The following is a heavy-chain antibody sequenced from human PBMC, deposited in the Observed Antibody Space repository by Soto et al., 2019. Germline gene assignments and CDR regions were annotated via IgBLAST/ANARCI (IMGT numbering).Heavy chain of an antibody. CDR2: IWYDGSNK. V-gene: IGHV3-33*01. Sequence: GGSRRLCCAASGFTFSSYGMHWVRQAPGKGLEWVAVIWYDGSNKYYADSVKGRFTISRDNSKNTLYLQMNSLRAEDTAVYYCARDLPWYSSSWSNSHGTDVWGQAPTVTVPS. CDR1: GFTFSSYG. D-gene: IGHD6-13*01. J-gene: IGHJ6*02. CDR3: ARDLPWYSSSWSNSHGTDV.